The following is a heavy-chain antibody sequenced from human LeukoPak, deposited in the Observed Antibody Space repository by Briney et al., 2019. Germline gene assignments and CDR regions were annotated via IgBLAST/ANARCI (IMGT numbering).Heavy chain of an antibody. CDR1: GFSVGTNY. CDR2: IYSGDNS. D-gene: IGHD2-15*01. V-gene: IGHV3-53*01. CDR3: ARDTGSGYCSGGRCRGAFDI. J-gene: IGHJ3*02. Sequence: PGGSLRLSCTASGFSVGTNYMTWVRQAPGKGLEWVSVIYSGDNSCYADSVKGRFTISRDSPRNTLYLQMNSLGVEDTAVYYCARDTGSGYCSGGRCRGAFDIWGQGTMVTVSS.